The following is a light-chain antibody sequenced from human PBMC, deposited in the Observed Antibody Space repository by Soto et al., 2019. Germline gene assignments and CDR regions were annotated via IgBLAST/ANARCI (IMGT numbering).Light chain of an antibody. CDR1: QSVSSSY. CDR2: GAS. Sequence: ENVWTQSPCTLSLSPGERATLSCRASQSVSSSYLAWYQQKPGQAPRLLIYGASSRATGIPDRFSGSGSGTDFTLTISRLEPEDFAVYYCQQYGSSPQAFGGGTKVDIK. J-gene: IGKJ4*01. CDR3: QQYGSSPQA. V-gene: IGKV3-20*01.